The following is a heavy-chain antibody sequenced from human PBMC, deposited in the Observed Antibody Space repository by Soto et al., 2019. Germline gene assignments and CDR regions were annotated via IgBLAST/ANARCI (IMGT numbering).Heavy chain of an antibody. CDR1: GFTFSSYG. Sequence: QVQLVESGGGVVQPGRSLRLSCAASGFTFSSYGMYWVRQAPGKGLEWVAVISYDGSNKYYADSVKGRFTISRDNSKNTLYLQMNSLRAEDTAVYYCAKDEEDYYFDYWGQGTLVTVSS. V-gene: IGHV3-30*18. CDR2: ISYDGSNK. D-gene: IGHD2-15*01. CDR3: AKDEEDYYFDY. J-gene: IGHJ4*02.